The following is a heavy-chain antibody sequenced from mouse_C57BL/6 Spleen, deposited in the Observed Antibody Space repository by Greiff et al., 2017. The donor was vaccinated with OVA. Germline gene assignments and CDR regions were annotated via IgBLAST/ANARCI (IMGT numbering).Heavy chain of an antibody. CDR2: ISNGGGST. CDR1: GFTFSDYY. D-gene: IGHD1-1*01. V-gene: IGHV5-12*01. CDR3: ARRHYYGSSDWYFDV. J-gene: IGHJ1*03. Sequence: EVMLVESGGGLVQPGGSLKLSCAASGFTFSDYYMYWVRQTPEKRLEWVAYISNGGGSTYYPDTVKGRFTISRDNAKNTLYLQMSRLKSEDTAMYYCARRHYYGSSDWYFDVWGTGTTVTVSS.